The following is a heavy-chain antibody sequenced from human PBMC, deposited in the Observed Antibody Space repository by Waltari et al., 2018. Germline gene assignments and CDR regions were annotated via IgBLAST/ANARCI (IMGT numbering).Heavy chain of an antibody. V-gene: IGHV3-30*04. J-gene: IGHJ6*02. Sequence: QVQLVESGGGVVQHGRSLRSSCAAPELTFSTSAMYWVRQAPGKGLEWVAVVSYNARNIYYVDSVKGRFTVSRDNSKKTLYLQMNGLRAEDTAVYYCARDYCDRTNCHGMDVWGQGTTVIVSS. D-gene: IGHD3-22*01. CDR3: ARDYCDRTNCHGMDV. CDR1: ELTFSTSA. CDR2: VSYNARNI.